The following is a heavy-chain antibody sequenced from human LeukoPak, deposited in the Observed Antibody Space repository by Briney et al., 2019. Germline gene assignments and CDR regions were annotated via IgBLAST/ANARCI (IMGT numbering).Heavy chain of an antibody. CDR3: ARDLGGWYPPDYFDY. D-gene: IGHD6-19*01. Sequence: GASVKVSCKASGYTFTGYYMHWVRQAPGQGLEWMGWINPNSGGTNYAQKFQGRVTMTGDTSISTAYMELNRLRSDDTAVYYCARDLGGWYPPDYFDYWGQGTLVTVSS. V-gene: IGHV1-2*02. J-gene: IGHJ4*02. CDR1: GYTFTGYY. CDR2: INPNSGGT.